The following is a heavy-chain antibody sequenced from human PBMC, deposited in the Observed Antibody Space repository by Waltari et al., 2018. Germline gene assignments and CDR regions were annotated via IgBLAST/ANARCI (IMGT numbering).Heavy chain of an antibody. J-gene: IGHJ3*02. CDR3: ARVEGAAGLDI. Sequence: QVQLVQSGAAVKRPGASVKGSCTASGYTFTSYAMHWVRQAPGQSLEWMGWINAGNGNTKYSQKFQGRVTITRDTSASTAYMELSSLRSEDTAVYYCARVEGAAGLDIWGQGTMVTVSS. CDR2: INAGNGNT. D-gene: IGHD3-3*01. V-gene: IGHV1-3*01. CDR1: GYTFTSYA.